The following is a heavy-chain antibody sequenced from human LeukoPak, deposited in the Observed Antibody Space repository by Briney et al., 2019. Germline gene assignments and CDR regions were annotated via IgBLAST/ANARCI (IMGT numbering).Heavy chain of an antibody. J-gene: IGHJ4*02. D-gene: IGHD2-8*01. Sequence: PGGSLRLSCAASGLIVSNSYMNWVRQAPGKGLEWVSVIYYNGNTFYADSVMGRFTISRDNSKNTLYLQMNSLRAEDTAVYYCARDPNGNLHFDYWGQGTLVTVSS. CDR1: GLIVSNSY. V-gene: IGHV3-53*01. CDR3: ARDPNGNLHFDY. CDR2: IYYNGNT.